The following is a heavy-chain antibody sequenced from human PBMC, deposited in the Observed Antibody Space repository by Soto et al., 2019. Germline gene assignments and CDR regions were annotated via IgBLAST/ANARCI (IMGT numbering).Heavy chain of an antibody. J-gene: IGHJ4*02. CDR1: GFSFSISP. V-gene: IGHV3-30-3*01. CDR2: ISYDGTNK. D-gene: IGHD7-27*01. CDR3: ARDPKTSGGQHWAFNYFDS. Sequence: GGSLRLSCAASGFSFSISPMHWVRQAPGKGPEWVALISYDGTNKFYADSVKGRFTISRGNSKSTLYLQVDSLRPEDAAVYYCARDPKTSGGQHWAFNYFDSWGQGTLVTVSS.